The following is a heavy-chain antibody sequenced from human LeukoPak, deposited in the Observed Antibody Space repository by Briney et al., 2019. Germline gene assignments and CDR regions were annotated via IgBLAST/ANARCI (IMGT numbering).Heavy chain of an antibody. CDR3: ARRPYYDFWSGPNNAFDI. CDR1: GGSISSGDYY. V-gene: IGHV4-30-4*01. Sequence: LRLSCTVSGGSISSGDYYWSWIRQPPGKGLEWIGYIYYSGSTYYNPSLKSRVTISVDTSKNQFSLKLSSVTAADTAVYYCARRPYYDFWSGPNNAFDIWGQGTMVTVSS. CDR2: IYYSGST. D-gene: IGHD3-3*01. J-gene: IGHJ3*02.